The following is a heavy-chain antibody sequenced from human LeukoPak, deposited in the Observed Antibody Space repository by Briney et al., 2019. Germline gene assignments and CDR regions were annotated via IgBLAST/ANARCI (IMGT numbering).Heavy chain of an antibody. J-gene: IGHJ4*02. D-gene: IGHD5-12*01. CDR1: GLTFSDAW. V-gene: IGHV3-15*01. Sequence: PGESLRLSCVLSGLTFSDAWMSWVRQAPGKGLEWVCRIRNDRITDYAAPVQGRFSISRDNSKNTFYLQMNSLRTADTGMYFCTWMATIFTVHYWGQGPLVSVS. CDR2: IRNDRIT. CDR3: TWMATIFTVHY.